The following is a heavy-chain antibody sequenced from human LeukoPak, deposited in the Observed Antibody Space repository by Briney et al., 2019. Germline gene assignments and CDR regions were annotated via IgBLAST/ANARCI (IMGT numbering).Heavy chain of an antibody. Sequence: GGSLRLSCAASGFTFSSYGMHWVRQAPGKGLEWVSVISGSGGNTYYADSVKGRFTISRDNSKNTLYLQMNGLRAEDTAVYYCARGVAGPDYWGQGTLVTVSS. D-gene: IGHD2-15*01. V-gene: IGHV3-23*01. CDR2: ISGSGGNT. CDR3: ARGVAGPDY. CDR1: GFTFSSYG. J-gene: IGHJ4*02.